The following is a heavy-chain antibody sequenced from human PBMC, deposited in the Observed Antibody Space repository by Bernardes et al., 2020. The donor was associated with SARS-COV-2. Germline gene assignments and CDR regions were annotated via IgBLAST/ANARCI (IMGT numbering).Heavy chain of an antibody. CDR3: GGVPRTWIQPQGVYFDY. Sequence: SDTLSLTCAVYGGSFSGYYWSWIRQPPWKGLEWIGEINHSGSTNYNPSLKSRVTIAVDTSKNQFSLKVRSVIAADTAVYYCGGVPRTWIQPQGVYFDYWGQGSLVTVSS. CDR1: GGSFSGYY. CDR2: INHSGST. J-gene: IGHJ4*02. V-gene: IGHV4-34*01. D-gene: IGHD5-18*01.